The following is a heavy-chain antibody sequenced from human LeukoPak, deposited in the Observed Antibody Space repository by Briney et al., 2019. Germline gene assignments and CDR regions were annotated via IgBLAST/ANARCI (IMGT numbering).Heavy chain of an antibody. D-gene: IGHD6-13*01. CDR1: GGSISRGSYY. CDR2: IYYSGST. Sequence: KTSQTLSLTCVVSGGSISRGSYYWNWIRQPAGKGLEWIGYIYYSGSTNYNPSLKSRVTISVDTSKNQFSLKLSSVTAADTAVYYCAMGEGSIAAAGTMGYWGQGTLVTVSS. V-gene: IGHV4-61*10. CDR3: AMGEGSIAAAGTMGY. J-gene: IGHJ4*02.